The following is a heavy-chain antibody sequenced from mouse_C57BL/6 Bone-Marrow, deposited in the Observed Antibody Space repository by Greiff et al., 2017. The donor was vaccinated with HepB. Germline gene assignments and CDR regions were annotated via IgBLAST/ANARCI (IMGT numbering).Heavy chain of an antibody. CDR1: GFTFSSYA. CDR3: TRVNYCGSSYWYFDV. V-gene: IGHV5-9-1*02. D-gene: IGHD1-1*01. CDR2: ISSGGDYI. Sequence: EVQGVESGEGLVKPGGSLKLSCAASGFTFSSYAMSWVRQTPEKRLEWVAYISSGGDYIYYADTVKGRFTISRDNARNTLYLHMSSLKSEDTAMYYCTRVNYCGSSYWYFDVWGTGTTVTVSS. J-gene: IGHJ1*03.